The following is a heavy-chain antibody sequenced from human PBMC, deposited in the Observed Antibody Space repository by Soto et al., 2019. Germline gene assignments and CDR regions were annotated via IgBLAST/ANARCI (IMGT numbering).Heavy chain of an antibody. V-gene: IGHV4-34*01. CDR3: ATIDYGSGSRYYYFDY. J-gene: IGHJ4*02. CDR1: CGSFSGYY. Sequence: PSETLSLTCAVYCGSFSGYYWSWIRQPPGKGLEWIGEINHSGSTNYNPSLKSRVTISVDTSKNQFSLKLSSVTAADTAVYYCATIDYGSGSRYYYFDYWGQGTLVTVSS. D-gene: IGHD3-10*01. CDR2: INHSGST.